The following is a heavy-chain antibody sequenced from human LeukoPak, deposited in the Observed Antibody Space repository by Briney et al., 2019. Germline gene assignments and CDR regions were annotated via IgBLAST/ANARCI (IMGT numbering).Heavy chain of an antibody. CDR3: ARAWSRVDPFDM. CDR1: EFSFSAYS. J-gene: IGHJ3*02. D-gene: IGHD2-8*02. Sequence: GGSLRLSCSASEFSFSAYSMNWVRQAPGKGLEWVSSISNTGNHIYYADSVKGRFTISRDNANNSLYLEMNNLSAEDTAVYYCARAWSRVDPFDMWGQGTMVTVSS. CDR2: ISNTGNHI. V-gene: IGHV3-21*01.